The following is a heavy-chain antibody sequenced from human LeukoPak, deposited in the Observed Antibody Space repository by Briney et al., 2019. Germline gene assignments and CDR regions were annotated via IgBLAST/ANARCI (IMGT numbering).Heavy chain of an antibody. J-gene: IGHJ4*02. CDR2: ISAYNGNT. CDR3: AKGISYYDSSGYPFDY. D-gene: IGHD3-22*01. Sequence: ASVKVSCKASGYTFTSYGISWVRQAPGQGLEWMGWISAYNGNTNYAQKLQGRVTMTTDTSTSTAYTELRSLRSDDTAVYYCAKGISYYDSSGYPFDYWGQGTLVTVSS. CDR1: GYTFTSYG. V-gene: IGHV1-18*01.